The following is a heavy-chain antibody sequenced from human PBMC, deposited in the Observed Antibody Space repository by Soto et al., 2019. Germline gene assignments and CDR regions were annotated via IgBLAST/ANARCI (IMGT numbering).Heavy chain of an antibody. CDR1: GYSFTSYW. V-gene: IGHV5-51*01. Sequence: GESLKISCKGSGYSFTSYWIGWVRQMPGKGLEWMGIIYPGDSDTRYSPSFQGQVTISADKSISTAYLQWSSLKASDTAMYYCARAGNSLWFGEYYYYMDVWGKGTTVTVSS. CDR3: ARAGNSLWFGEYYYYMDV. D-gene: IGHD3-10*01. J-gene: IGHJ6*03. CDR2: IYPGDSDT.